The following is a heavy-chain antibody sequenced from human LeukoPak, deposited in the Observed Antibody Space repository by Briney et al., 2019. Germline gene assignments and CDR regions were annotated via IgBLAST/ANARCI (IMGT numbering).Heavy chain of an antibody. J-gene: IGHJ6*03. CDR2: ISAYNGNT. CDR1: GGTFSSYA. V-gene: IGHV1-18*01. D-gene: IGHD3-3*01. CDR3: ARAGLRFLEWLTGVRDYMDV. Sequence: ASVKVSCKASGGTFSSYAISWVRQAPGQGLEWMGWISAYNGNTNYAQKLQGRVTMTTDTSTSTAYMELRSLRSDDTAVYYCARAGLRFLEWLTGVRDYMDVWGKGTTVTVSS.